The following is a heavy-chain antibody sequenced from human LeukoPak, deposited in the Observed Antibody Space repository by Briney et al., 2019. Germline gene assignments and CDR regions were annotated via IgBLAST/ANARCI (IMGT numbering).Heavy chain of an antibody. CDR3: AKAPVTSCRGAYCYPFDS. V-gene: IGHV3-23*01. CDR1: GFTLSTYA. CDR2: TSSSDAGT. Sequence: GGSVRLSCAASGFTLSTYAMSWVRQTPGKGLEWVAATSSSDAGTYHAGSVRGRFTISRDNSKNTLYLQMNSLRAEDAAVYFCAKAPVTSCRGAYCYPFDSWGQGTLVTVSS. D-gene: IGHD2-21*01. J-gene: IGHJ4*02.